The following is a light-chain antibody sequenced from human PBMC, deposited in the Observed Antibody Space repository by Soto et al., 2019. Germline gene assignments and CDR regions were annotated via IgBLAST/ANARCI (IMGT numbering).Light chain of an antibody. J-gene: IGKJ5*01. CDR3: QQLNAYPIT. CDR1: QGISNY. CDR2: AAS. V-gene: IGKV1-9*01. Sequence: DIQLTQSPSILSASVGDRVTITCRASQGISNYLAWYQQKPGKAPMLLIYAASTLQGGVPSRFSGSGSGTEFTLTITSLQPEDFATYFCQQLNAYPITFGQGTRLEIK.